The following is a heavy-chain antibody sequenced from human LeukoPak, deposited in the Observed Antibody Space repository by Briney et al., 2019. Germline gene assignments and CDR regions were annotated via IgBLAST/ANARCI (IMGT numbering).Heavy chain of an antibody. CDR1: GFTFSSYG. V-gene: IGHV3-48*01. Sequence: GGTLRLSCAASGFTFSSYGMSWVRQAPGKGLEWVSYISSSSSTIYYADSVKGRFTISRDNAKNSLYLQMNSLRAEDTAVYYCARGDGIAVADYWGQGTLVTVSS. D-gene: IGHD6-19*01. J-gene: IGHJ4*02. CDR2: ISSSSSTI. CDR3: ARGDGIAVADY.